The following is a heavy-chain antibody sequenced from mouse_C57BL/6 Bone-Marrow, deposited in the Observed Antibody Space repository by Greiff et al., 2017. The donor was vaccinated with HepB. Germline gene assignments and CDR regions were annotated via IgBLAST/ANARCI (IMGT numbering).Heavy chain of an antibody. J-gene: IGHJ3*01. V-gene: IGHV1-15*01. D-gene: IGHD2-3*01. CDR2: IDPETGGT. CDR3: TRHDGEEFAY. Sequence: QVQLKESGAELVRPGASVTLSCKASGYTFTDYEMHWVKQTPVHGLEWIGAIDPETGGTAYNQKFKGKAILTADKSSSTAYMELRSLTSEDSAVYYCTRHDGEEFAYWGQGTLVTVSA. CDR1: GYTFTDYE.